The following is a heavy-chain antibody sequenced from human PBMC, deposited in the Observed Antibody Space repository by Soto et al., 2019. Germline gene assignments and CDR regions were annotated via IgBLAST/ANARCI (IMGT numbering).Heavy chain of an antibody. CDR1: GFTFSSYS. CDR3: ARDAGYCSSTSCYDFDY. Sequence: EVQLVESGGGLVKPGGSLRLSCAASGFTFSSYSMNWVRQAPGKGLEWVSSISSSSSYIYYADSVKGRFTISRDNAKNTLYLQMNSLRAEDTAVYYCARDAGYCSSTSCYDFDYWGQGTLVTVSS. CDR2: ISSSSSYI. D-gene: IGHD2-2*01. J-gene: IGHJ4*02. V-gene: IGHV3-21*01.